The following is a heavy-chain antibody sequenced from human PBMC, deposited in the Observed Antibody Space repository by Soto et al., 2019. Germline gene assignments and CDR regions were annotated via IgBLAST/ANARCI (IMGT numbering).Heavy chain of an antibody. Sequence: ESLKISCKGSGYSFTSYWIGWVRQMPVKGLEWMGIIYPGDSDTRYSPSFQGQVTISADKSISTAYLQWSSLKASDTAMYYCARQMFPYCSGGSCSNPFDPWGQGTLVTVSS. CDR1: GYSFTSYW. D-gene: IGHD2-15*01. J-gene: IGHJ5*02. CDR3: ARQMFPYCSGGSCSNPFDP. V-gene: IGHV5-51*01. CDR2: IYPGDSDT.